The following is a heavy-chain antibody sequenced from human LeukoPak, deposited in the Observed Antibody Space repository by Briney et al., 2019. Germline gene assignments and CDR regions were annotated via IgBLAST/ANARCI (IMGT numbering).Heavy chain of an antibody. CDR1: GGSISSSSYY. D-gene: IGHD3-16*02. CDR2: IYYSGST. J-gene: IGHJ3*02. Sequence: SETLSLTCTVSGGSISSSSYYWGWMRQPPGKGLEWIGSIYYSGSTYYNPSLKSRVTISVDTSKNQFSLKLSSVTAADTAVYYCARPYDYVWGSYRLDAFDIRGQGTMVTVSS. V-gene: IGHV4-39*07. CDR3: ARPYDYVWGSYRLDAFDI.